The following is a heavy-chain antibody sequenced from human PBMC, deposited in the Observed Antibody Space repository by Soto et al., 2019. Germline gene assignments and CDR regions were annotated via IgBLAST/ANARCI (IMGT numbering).Heavy chain of an antibody. V-gene: IGHV2-26*01. Sequence: QVTLKESGPVLVKPTETLTLTCTVSGFSLSNARMGVSWIRQPPGKALEWLAHIFSNDEKSYSTSLKSRLTISKDTSKSQVVLTMTNMDPVDTATYYCARIANYPPLDIVVVPAAMLDYYYGMDVWGQGTTVTVSS. D-gene: IGHD2-2*01. CDR2: IFSNDEK. J-gene: IGHJ6*02. CDR3: ARIANYPPLDIVVVPAAMLDYYYGMDV. CDR1: GFSLSNARMG.